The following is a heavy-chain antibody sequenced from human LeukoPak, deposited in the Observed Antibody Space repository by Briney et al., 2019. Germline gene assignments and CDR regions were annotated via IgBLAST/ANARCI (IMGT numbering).Heavy chain of an antibody. V-gene: IGHV7-4-1*02. CDR1: GYTFTDYY. CDR3: AREIMAAAGAYYYYYGMDV. CDR2: INTNTGNP. Sequence: ASVKVSCKASGYTFTDYYIHWVRQAPGQGLEWMGWINTNTGNPTYAQGFTGRFVFSLDTSVSTAYLQISSLKAEDTAVYYCAREIMAAAGAYYYYYGMDVWGQGTTVTVSS. D-gene: IGHD6-13*01. J-gene: IGHJ6*02.